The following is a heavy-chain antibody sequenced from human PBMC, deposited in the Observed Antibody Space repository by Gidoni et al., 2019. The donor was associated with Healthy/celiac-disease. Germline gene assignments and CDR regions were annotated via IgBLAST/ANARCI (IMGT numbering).Heavy chain of an antibody. D-gene: IGHD1-26*01. Sequence: EVQLVESGGGLVKPGGSLRLSCAASGFTFSSYSMNWVRQAPGKGLEWVSSISSSSSYIYYADSVKGRFTISRDNAKNSLYLQMNSLRAEDTAVYYCARVGWVERGYYNYYYGMDVWGQGTTVTVSS. CDR2: ISSSSSYI. CDR3: ARVGWVERGYYNYYYGMDV. J-gene: IGHJ6*02. V-gene: IGHV3-21*01. CDR1: GFTFSSYS.